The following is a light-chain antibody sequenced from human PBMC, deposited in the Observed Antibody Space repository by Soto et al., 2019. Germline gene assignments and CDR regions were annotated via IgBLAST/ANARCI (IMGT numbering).Light chain of an antibody. CDR3: QQYNSYQWT. V-gene: IGKV1-5*01. J-gene: IGKJ1*01. Sequence: DIQMTQSPSTLSASVGDRVTITCRASQSISSWLAWYQQKPGKAPKLLIYDACSLESGVPSRFSGSGSGTEFTLTIRSLQPDDFATYYCQQYNSYQWTFGQGTKVEIK. CDR2: DAC. CDR1: QSISSW.